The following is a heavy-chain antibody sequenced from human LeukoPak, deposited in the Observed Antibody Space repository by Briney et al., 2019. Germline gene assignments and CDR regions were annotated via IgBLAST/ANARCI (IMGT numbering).Heavy chain of an antibody. J-gene: IGHJ4*02. CDR3: ARDGPWKSDC. V-gene: IGHV4-39*02. D-gene: IGHD1-1*01. CDR1: GGSVSSSYY. Sequence: LSETLSLTCTVTGGSVSSSYYWGWLRQAPGKGLEWIGSICSGGNACYNPSLKSRVTIFADSSKNHFFLQLTSVTDADTAVYFCARDGPWKSDCWGQGTLVTVSS. CDR2: ICSGGNA.